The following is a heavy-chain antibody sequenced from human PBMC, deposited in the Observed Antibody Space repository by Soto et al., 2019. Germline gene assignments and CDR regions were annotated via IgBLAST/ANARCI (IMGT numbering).Heavy chain of an antibody. J-gene: IGHJ4*02. V-gene: IGHV4-59*06. CDR2: IYYSGST. D-gene: IGHD3-22*01. CDR1: GGSISSYY. Sequence: SETLSLTCSVSGGSISSYYWSWIRQPPGKGLEWIGYIYYSGSTYYNPSLKSRVTISVDTSKNQFSLKLSSATAADTAVYYCASQYYYDSSGSQTFDYWGQRIQVTVSS. CDR3: ASQYYYDSSGSQTFDY.